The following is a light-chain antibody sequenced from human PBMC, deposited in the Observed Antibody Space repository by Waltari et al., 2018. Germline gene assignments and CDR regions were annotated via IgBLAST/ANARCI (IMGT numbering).Light chain of an antibody. V-gene: IGLV2-11*01. J-gene: IGLJ3*02. CDR1: NFDVGGYNY. CDR2: NVN. CDR3: CSYAGRSTWV. Sequence: QSALTQPRSVSGSPGQSVTISCTGTNFDVGGYNYVSCYHQPPGKAPKLMIYNVNERLSGVPDRFSGSKSGNTASLTISGLQAEDEADYFCCSYAGRSTWVFGGGTKVTVL.